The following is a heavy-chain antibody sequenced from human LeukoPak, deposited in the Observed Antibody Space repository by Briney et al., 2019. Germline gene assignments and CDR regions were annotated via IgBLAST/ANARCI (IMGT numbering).Heavy chain of an antibody. Sequence: SETLSLTCTVSGGSISSYSWSWIRQPPGKGLEWIGYISHRASTYYNPSLKSRVTISVDRSKNQVSLKLSSVSAADAAVYYCARDGNIAAAVPDWYFDLRGRGTLVTVSS. CDR1: GGSISSYS. J-gene: IGHJ2*01. V-gene: IGHV4-30-2*01. CDR2: ISHRAST. CDR3: ARDGNIAAAVPDWYFDL. D-gene: IGHD6-13*01.